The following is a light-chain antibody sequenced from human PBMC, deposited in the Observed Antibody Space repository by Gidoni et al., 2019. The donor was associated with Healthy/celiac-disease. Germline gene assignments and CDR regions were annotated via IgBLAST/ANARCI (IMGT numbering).Light chain of an antibody. CDR1: QSVSSSY. CDR2: GAS. CDR3: QQYGSSHPYT. J-gene: IGKJ2*01. V-gene: IGKV3-20*01. Sequence: IVFTQSPGTLSLSPGERATLSCRPSQSVSSSYLAWYQQKPGQAPRLLIYGASSRATGIPDRFSGSGSGTDFTLTISRLEPEDCAVYYCQQYGSSHPYTFGQGTKLEIK.